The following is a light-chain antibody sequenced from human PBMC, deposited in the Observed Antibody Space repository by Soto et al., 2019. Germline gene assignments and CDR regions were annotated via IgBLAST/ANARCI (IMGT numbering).Light chain of an antibody. V-gene: IGKV3-15*01. CDR3: QQYGSSPLT. Sequence: EIVMTQSPATLSVSPGERATLSCGASQSVSSNLAWYQQKPGQAPRLLIYGASTRATGIPARFSGSGSGTDFTLTISRLEPEDFAVYYCQQYGSSPLTFGGGTKVDIK. CDR1: QSVSSN. CDR2: GAS. J-gene: IGKJ4*01.